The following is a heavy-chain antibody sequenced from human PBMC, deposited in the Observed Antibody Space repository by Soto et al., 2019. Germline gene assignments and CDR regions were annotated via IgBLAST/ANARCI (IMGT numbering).Heavy chain of an antibody. CDR1: GFTFDDYA. CDR2: ISWNSGSI. D-gene: IGHD6-19*01. J-gene: IGHJ3*02. Sequence: GGSLXLSCAASGFTFDDYAMHWVRQAPGKGLEWVSGISWNSGSIGYADSVKGRFTISRDNAKNSLYLQMNSLRAEDTALYYCAKDKASSGWYGAFDIWGQGTMVTVSS. V-gene: IGHV3-9*01. CDR3: AKDKASSGWYGAFDI.